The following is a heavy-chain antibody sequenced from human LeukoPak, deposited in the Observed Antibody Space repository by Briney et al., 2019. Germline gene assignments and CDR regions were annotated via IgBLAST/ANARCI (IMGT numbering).Heavy chain of an antibody. CDR3: ARVLLGMSAFDL. CDR1: GFTFSDYT. CDR2: INSGNNYI. V-gene: IGHV3-21*06. D-gene: IGHD3-9*01. J-gene: IGHJ3*01. Sequence: GGSLRLSCVASGFTFSDYTMHWVRQAPGKALEWVSSINSGNNYIYYADSVKGRFTISRDNAKNSLFLQMNSLRADDTAVYSCARVLLGMSAFDLWGQGAMVSVSS.